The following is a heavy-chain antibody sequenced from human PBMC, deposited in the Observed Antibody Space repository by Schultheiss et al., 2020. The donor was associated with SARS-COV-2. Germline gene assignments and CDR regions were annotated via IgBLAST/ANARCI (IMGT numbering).Heavy chain of an antibody. CDR3: ARRGYYDSSGDDY. J-gene: IGHJ4*02. D-gene: IGHD3-22*01. Sequence: GESLKISCKGSGYSFTSYWLAWVRQMSGKGLEWMGIIYPGDSDTRYSPSFQGQVTISADKSISTAYLQWSSLKASDTAMYYCARRGYYDSSGDDYWGQGTLVTVSS. CDR1: GYSFTSYW. V-gene: IGHV5-51*01. CDR2: IYPGDSDT.